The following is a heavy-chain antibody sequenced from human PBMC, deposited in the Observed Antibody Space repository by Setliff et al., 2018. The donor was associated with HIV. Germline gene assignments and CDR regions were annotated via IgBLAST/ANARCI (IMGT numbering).Heavy chain of an antibody. J-gene: IGHJ1*01. Sequence: PGGSLRLSCAASGFTFSSYGMHWVRQAPGKGLEWVSFISGSGGTIEYAASVKGRFTISRDDSKSIAYLQMNSLKTEDTAVYYCIRDSVNNVQHWGQGTLVTVSS. CDR2: ISGSGGTI. CDR3: IRDSVNNVQH. D-gene: IGHD4-17*01. V-gene: IGHV3-49*04. CDR1: GFTFSSYG.